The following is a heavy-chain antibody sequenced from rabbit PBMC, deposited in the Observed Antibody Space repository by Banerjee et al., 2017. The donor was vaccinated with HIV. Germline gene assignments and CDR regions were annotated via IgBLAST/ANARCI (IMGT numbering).Heavy chain of an antibody. CDR1: GFSFSSSYW. V-gene: IGHV1S45*01. CDR2: IDTGRGGSA. Sequence: EESGGDLVKPEGSLTLTCTASGFSFSSSYWICWVRQAPGKGLEWIACIDTGRGGSAYYASWAKGRFTISKTSSTTVTLQMTSLTAADTATYFCARDLAGVIGWNFGLWGQGTLVTVS. D-gene: IGHD4-1*01. CDR3: ARDLAGVIGWNFGL. J-gene: IGHJ3*01.